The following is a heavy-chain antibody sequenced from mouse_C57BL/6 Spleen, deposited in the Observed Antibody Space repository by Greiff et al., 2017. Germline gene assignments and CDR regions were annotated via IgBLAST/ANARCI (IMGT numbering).Heavy chain of an antibody. D-gene: IGHD2-4*01. CDR1: GYTFTSYT. CDR3: GGDYEGAMDY. Sequence: QVQLKQSGAELARPGASVKMSCTASGYTFTSYTMHWVKPRPGQGLEWIGYINPSSGYTKYNQKFKDKATFTADKSSSTAYMQLSSLTSEDSAVYYCGGDYEGAMDYWGQGTSVTVSS. V-gene: IGHV1-4*01. J-gene: IGHJ4*01. CDR2: INPSSGYT.